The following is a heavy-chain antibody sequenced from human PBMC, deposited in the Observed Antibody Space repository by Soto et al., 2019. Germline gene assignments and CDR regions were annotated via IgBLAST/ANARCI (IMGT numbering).Heavy chain of an antibody. CDR1: GGTFSSYT. CDR3: ARDQGWSKYCSGGSCYRDDY. CDR2: IIPILGIA. D-gene: IGHD2-15*01. J-gene: IGHJ4*02. V-gene: IGHV1-69*08. Sequence: QVQLVQSGAEVKKPGSSVKVSCKASGGTFSSYTISWVRQAPGQGLEWMGRIIPILGIANYAQKFQGRVTITADKSTSTAYMELSSLRSEDTAVYYCARDQGWSKYCSGGSCYRDDYWGQGTLVTVS.